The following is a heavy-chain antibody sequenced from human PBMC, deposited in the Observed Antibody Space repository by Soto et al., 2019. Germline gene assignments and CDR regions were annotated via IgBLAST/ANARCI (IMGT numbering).Heavy chain of an antibody. CDR3: ARDVESGSSQYYYYYYGMDV. D-gene: IGHD1-26*01. V-gene: IGHV1-3*01. CDR2: INAGYGNT. Sequence: ASVKVSCKASGYTFSSYAMHWVRQAPGQRLEWMGWINAGYGNTKSSQKFQDRVTISRDTSASTAYMELTSLRSEDTAVYYCARDVESGSSQYYYYYYGMDVWGQGTTVTVSS. CDR1: GYTFSSYA. J-gene: IGHJ6*02.